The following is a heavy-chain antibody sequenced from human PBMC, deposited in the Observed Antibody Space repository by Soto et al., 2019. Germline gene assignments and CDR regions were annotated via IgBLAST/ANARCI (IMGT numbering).Heavy chain of an antibody. CDR2: IWYDGSNK. J-gene: IGHJ6*02. V-gene: IGHV3-33*01. Sequence: PGGSLRLSCAASGFTFSSYGMHWVRQAPGKGLEWVGVIWYDGSNKYYADSVKGRFTISRDNSKNTLYLQMNRLRAADPAVYYCARDQGDILTGYYAYYYGMDVWGQGTTVTVSS. CDR3: ARDQGDILTGYYAYYYGMDV. D-gene: IGHD3-9*01. CDR1: GFTFSSYG.